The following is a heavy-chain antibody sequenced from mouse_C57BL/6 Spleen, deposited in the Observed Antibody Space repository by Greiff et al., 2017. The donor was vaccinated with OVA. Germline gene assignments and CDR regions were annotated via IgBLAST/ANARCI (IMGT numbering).Heavy chain of an antibody. CDR3: ARDKYYGSSYWYFDV. Sequence: EVKLQESEGGLVQPGRSMKLSCTASGFTFSDYYMAWVRQVPEKGLEWVANINYDGSSTYYLDSLKSRFIISRDNAKNILYLQMSSLKSEDTATYYCARDKYYGSSYWYFDVWGTGTTVTVSS. V-gene: IGHV5-16*01. J-gene: IGHJ1*03. CDR2: INYDGSST. D-gene: IGHD1-1*01. CDR1: GFTFSDYY.